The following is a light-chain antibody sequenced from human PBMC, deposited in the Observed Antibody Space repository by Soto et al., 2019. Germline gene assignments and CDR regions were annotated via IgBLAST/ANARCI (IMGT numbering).Light chain of an antibody. CDR1: QDISNY. CDR2: DVS. Sequence: DIQMTQSPSSLSASVGDRVTITCQASQDISNYLNWYQQKPGKAPKLLIYDVSNFETGVPSRFSGSGSGTDFTFTISSLQPEDIATYYCQQYDNLPLTFGGGTKVDIK. V-gene: IGKV1-33*01. CDR3: QQYDNLPLT. J-gene: IGKJ4*01.